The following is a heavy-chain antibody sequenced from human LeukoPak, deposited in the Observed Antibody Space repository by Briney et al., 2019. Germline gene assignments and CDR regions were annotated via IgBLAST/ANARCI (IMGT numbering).Heavy chain of an antibody. D-gene: IGHD6-13*01. CDR2: IYPGDSDT. CDR3: ARPYSSSYDAFDI. V-gene: IGHV5-51*01. CDR1: GFTFTSYW. Sequence: GGSLRLSCAASGFTFTSYWIGWVRQMPGKGLEWMGIIYPGDSDTRYSPSFQGQVTISADKSISTAYLQWSSLKASDTAMYYCARPYSSSYDAFDIWGQGTMVTVSS. J-gene: IGHJ3*02.